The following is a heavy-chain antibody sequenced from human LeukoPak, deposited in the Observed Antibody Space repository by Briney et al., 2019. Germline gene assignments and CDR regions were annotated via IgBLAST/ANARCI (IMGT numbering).Heavy chain of an antibody. CDR2: INHSGST. D-gene: IGHD2-2*01. CDR3: ARGPRAYCSSTCCYPYYYYYYYMDV. V-gene: IGHV4-34*01. CDR1: GGSFSGYY. J-gene: IGHJ6*03. Sequence: KPSETLSLTCAVYGGSFSGYYWSWIRQPPGKGLEWIGEINHSGSTNYNPSLKSRVTISVDTSKNQFSLKLSSVTAADTAVYYCARGPRAYCSSTCCYPYYYYYYYMDVWGKGTTVTVSS.